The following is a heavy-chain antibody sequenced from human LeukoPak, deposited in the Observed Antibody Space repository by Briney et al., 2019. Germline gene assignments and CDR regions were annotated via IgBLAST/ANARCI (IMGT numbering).Heavy chain of an antibody. CDR2: ITTSSTYT. CDR1: GFSFSSYN. Sequence: GGSLRLSCEASGFSFSSYNMDWVRQTPGKGLEWISSITTSSTYTFYADSVKGRFTIFRDNARNSLYLQMNSLRVEDTAVYYCARDRDPGYNDSSGYRRVNAFDIWGQGTMVTVSS. D-gene: IGHD3-22*01. V-gene: IGHV3-21*01. J-gene: IGHJ3*02. CDR3: ARDRDPGYNDSSGYRRVNAFDI.